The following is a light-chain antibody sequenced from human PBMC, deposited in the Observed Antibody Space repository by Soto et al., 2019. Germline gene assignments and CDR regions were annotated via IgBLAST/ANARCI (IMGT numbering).Light chain of an antibody. CDR3: QQYNDWPRT. V-gene: IGKV3-15*01. CDR2: GAS. J-gene: IGKJ1*01. Sequence: EIVMTQSPATLSVSPGERATLSCRASQSVSSNLVWYQQKPGQAPRLLIYGASTRATGIPARFSGSGSGTEFTLTISSLQSEDFAVYYCQQYNDWPRTFGQGTKVDIK. CDR1: QSVSSN.